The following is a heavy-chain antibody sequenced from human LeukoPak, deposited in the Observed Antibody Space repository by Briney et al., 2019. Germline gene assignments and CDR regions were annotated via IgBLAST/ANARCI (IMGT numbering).Heavy chain of an antibody. CDR3: ARQLYGSDY. D-gene: IGHD1-1*01. V-gene: IGHV4-34*01. CDR1: GAPFSNFY. J-gene: IGHJ4*02. Sequence: SETLSLTCAVSGAPFSNFYWSWIRKYPGKGLEWIGEINHSGYTNYNPSLKSRVTISVDTPKNQFSLKVNSVTAADTAVYYCARQLYGSDYWGQGTLVTVSS. CDR2: INHSGYT.